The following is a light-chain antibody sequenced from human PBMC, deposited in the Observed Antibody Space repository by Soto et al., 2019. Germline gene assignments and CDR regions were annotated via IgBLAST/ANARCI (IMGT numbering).Light chain of an antibody. CDR3: QQYNSYPET. J-gene: IGKJ1*01. CDR1: QSISSW. V-gene: IGKV1-5*03. CDR2: KAS. Sequence: DIQMTQSPSTPSASVGDRVTITCRASQSISSWLAWYQQKPGKAPKLLIYKASSLESGVPSRFSGSGSGTEFTLTISSLQPDDFATYYCQQYNSYPETFGQGTKVDIK.